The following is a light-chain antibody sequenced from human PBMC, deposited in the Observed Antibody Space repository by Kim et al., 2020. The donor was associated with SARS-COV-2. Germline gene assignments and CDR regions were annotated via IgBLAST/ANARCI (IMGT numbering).Light chain of an antibody. V-gene: IGLV4-69*01. Sequence: ASVNLTCTLSSGDSSYAIAWHQQQQEKGPRYLMKLNSDGSHSKGDGIPDRFSGSSSGAERYLTISSLQSEDEADYYCQTWGTGIRVFGGGTQLTVL. CDR3: QTWGTGIRV. CDR2: LNSDGSH. J-gene: IGLJ2*01. CDR1: SGDSSYA.